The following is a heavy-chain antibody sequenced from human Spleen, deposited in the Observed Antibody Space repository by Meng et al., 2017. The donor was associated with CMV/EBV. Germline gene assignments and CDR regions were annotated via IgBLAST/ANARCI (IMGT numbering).Heavy chain of an antibody. Sequence: ITLRVSGLTLVKPHKPFTLTFPFSGFSLSSSGVGVGWIRTPPGKALEWLALIYWDDDKRYSPSLKSRLTITKDTSKNQVVLTMTNMDPVDTATYYCAHVGYDFWSGYSAFDYWGQGTLVTVSS. D-gene: IGHD3-3*01. V-gene: IGHV2-5*02. CDR1: GFSLSSSGVG. J-gene: IGHJ4*02. CDR2: IYWDDDK. CDR3: AHVGYDFWSGYSAFDY.